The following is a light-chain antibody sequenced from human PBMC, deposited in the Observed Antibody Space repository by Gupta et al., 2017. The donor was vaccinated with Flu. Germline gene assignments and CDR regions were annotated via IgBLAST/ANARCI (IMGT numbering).Light chain of an antibody. Sequence: PSSLSASVGDRVTISCRASQPIGNDLGWYQQKPGKAPKLLIYGASTLQSEVPSRFSGSAFGTDFTLTISSLQPEDSATYYCLQDYSYPRTFGRGTKLEI. V-gene: IGKV1-6*01. J-gene: IGKJ2*02. CDR3: LQDYSYPRT. CDR1: QPIGND. CDR2: GAS.